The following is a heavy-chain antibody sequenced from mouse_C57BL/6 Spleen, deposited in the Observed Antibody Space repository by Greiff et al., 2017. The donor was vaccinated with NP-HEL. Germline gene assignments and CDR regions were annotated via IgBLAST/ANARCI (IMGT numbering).Heavy chain of an antibody. Sequence: LQQSGAELVRPGSSVKLSCKDSYFAFMACAMHWVKQRPGHGLEWIGSFTMYSDATEYSENFKGKATLTANTSSSTAYMELSSLTSEDSAVYYCEAGNPSFAYWGQGTLVTVSA. V-gene: IGHV1-49*01. CDR1: YFAFMACA. J-gene: IGHJ3*01. CDR3: EAGNPSFAY. D-gene: IGHD2-1*01. CDR2: FTMYSDAT.